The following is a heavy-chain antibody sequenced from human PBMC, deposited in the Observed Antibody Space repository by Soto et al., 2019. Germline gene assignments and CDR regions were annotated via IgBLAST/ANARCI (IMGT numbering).Heavy chain of an antibody. D-gene: IGHD3-10*01. V-gene: IGHV3-74*01. J-gene: IGHJ4*02. CDR3: TRDIGGWGAY. CDR1: GFTFSNFC. Sequence: GGSLRLSCAASGFTFSNFCMHWVRQVPGKGLMWVSRINEDGRIINYADSVKGRFTISRDNARDTLYLEMNSLRAEDTAIYYCTRDIGGWGAYWGQGDLVTVSS. CDR2: INEDGRII.